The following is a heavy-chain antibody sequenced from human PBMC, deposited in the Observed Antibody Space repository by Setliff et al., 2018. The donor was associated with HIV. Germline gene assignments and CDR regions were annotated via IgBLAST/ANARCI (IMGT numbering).Heavy chain of an antibody. CDR2: INPNSGGT. J-gene: IGHJ5*02. CDR1: GYTFTGYY. CDR3: ARVSQYSSSWYVRWFDP. V-gene: IGHV1-2*02. Sequence: ASVKVSCKASGYTFTGYYIHWVRQAPGQGLEWMGWINPNSGGTNYAQKFQGRVTMTRDTSISTAYMEVSRLRSDDTAVYYCARVSQYSSSWYVRWFDPWGQGTLGTVSS. D-gene: IGHD6-13*01.